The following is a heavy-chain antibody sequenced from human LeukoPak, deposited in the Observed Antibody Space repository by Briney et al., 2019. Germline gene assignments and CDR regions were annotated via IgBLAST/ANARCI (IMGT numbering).Heavy chain of an antibody. CDR3: ARAYLTQLGVDY. D-gene: IGHD3-10*01. CDR2: ISSSSSYI. J-gene: IGHJ4*02. V-gene: IGHV3-21*01. Sequence: GGSLRLSCAASGFTFSSYSMNWVRQAPGKGLEWVSSISSSSSYIYYADSVKGRFTISRDNAKNSLYLQMNSLRAEDTAVYYCARAYLTQLGVDYWGQGTLVTVSS. CDR1: GFTFSSYS.